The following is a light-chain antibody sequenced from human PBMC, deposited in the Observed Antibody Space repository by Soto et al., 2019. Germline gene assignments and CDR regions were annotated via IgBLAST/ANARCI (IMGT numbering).Light chain of an antibody. CDR1: QSVSSN. CDR2: GAS. V-gene: IGKV3-15*01. CDR3: QQYNNWPPLT. Sequence: EIVMTQSPATLSVSPGERATLSCRASQSVSSNLAWYQQKPGQAPRLLIYGASTRATGIPARSSGSGSGTELTLNISSLQSEDFAVYYCQQYNNWPPLTFGGGNKVEIK. J-gene: IGKJ4*01.